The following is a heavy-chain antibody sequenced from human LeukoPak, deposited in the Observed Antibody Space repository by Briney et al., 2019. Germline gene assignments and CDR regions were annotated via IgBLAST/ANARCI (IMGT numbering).Heavy chain of an antibody. Sequence: PSETLSLTCTVSGGSISSYYWSRIRQPPGKGLEWIGYIYYSGSTNYNPSLKSRVTISVDTSKNQFSLKLSSVTAADTAVYYCARGVDDSSWFDPWGQGTLVTVSS. J-gene: IGHJ5*02. CDR1: GGSISSYY. CDR2: IYYSGST. V-gene: IGHV4-59*01. D-gene: IGHD3-22*01. CDR3: ARGVDDSSWFDP.